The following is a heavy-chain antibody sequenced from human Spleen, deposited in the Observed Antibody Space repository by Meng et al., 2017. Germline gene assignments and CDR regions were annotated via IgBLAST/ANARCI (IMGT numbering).Heavy chain of an antibody. CDR1: GFTVSSNY. D-gene: IGHD2-21*01. Sequence: EVQLVESGGGLVQPGGSLRLSCAASGFTVSSNYMSWVRQAPGKGLEWVSVIYSGGSTYYADSVKGRFTISRDNSKNTLYLQMNNLRVEDTAVYYCVVGADSPFKDWGQGTLVTVSS. CDR2: IYSGGST. V-gene: IGHV3-66*01. J-gene: IGHJ4*02. CDR3: VVGADSPFKD.